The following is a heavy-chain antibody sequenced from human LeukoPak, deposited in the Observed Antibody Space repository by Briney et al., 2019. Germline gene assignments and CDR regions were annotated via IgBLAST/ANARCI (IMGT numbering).Heavy chain of an antibody. V-gene: IGHV3-33*01. CDR2: IWYDGSNK. CDR1: GFTFSSYG. CDR3: ARDGLVRGVMLYYYYGMDV. Sequence: GGSLRLSCAASGFTFSSYGMHWVRQAPGKGLGWVAVIWYDGSNKYYADSVKGRFTISRDNSKNTLYLQMNSLRAEDTAVYYCARDGLVRGVMLYYYYGMDVWGQGTTVTVSS. D-gene: IGHD3-10*01. J-gene: IGHJ6*02.